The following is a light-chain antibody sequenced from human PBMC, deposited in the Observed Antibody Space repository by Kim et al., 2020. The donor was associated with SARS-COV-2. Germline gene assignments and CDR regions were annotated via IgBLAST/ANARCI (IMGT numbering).Light chain of an antibody. V-gene: IGKV1-12*01. Sequence: DIQMTQFPSSVSASVGDRVTITCRASQDIKNWLAWYQQKPGNPPKLLIYAAASLQSGVPSRFSGSGSGTDFTLTISSLQPEDFATYFCQQAISFPLSFGGGTKLEI. CDR2: AAA. CDR3: QQAISFPLS. CDR1: QDIKNW. J-gene: IGKJ4*01.